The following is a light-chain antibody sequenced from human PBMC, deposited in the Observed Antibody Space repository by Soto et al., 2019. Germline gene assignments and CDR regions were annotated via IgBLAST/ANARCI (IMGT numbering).Light chain of an antibody. V-gene: IGKV4-1*01. CDR3: QHYYSTPRT. Sequence: DIVMTQSPDSLAVSLGERATINCKSSQSVLYSSNSKNYLAWYQQKPGQPPKLLIYWASTRESGVPDRFSGSRSGTDFTPTFSNLQAEDVAVYYCQHYYSTPRTFGQGTTVEIK. J-gene: IGKJ1*01. CDR2: WAS. CDR1: QSVLYSSNSKNY.